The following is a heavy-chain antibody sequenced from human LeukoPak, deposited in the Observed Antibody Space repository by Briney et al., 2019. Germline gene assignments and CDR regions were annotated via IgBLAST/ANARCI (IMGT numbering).Heavy chain of an antibody. CDR3: ARDRSPLRYSGYERLFDY. CDR1: GYTFTSYY. Sequence: ASVKVSCKASGYTFTSYYMHWVRQAPGQGLEWMGIINPSGGSTSYAQKFQGRVTMTRDMSTSTVYMELSSLRSEDTAVYYCARDRSPLRYSGYERLFDYWGQGTLVTVSS. CDR2: INPSGGST. J-gene: IGHJ4*02. V-gene: IGHV1-46*01. D-gene: IGHD5-12*01.